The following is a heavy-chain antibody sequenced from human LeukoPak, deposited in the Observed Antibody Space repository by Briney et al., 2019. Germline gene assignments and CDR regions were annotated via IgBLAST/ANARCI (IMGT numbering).Heavy chain of an antibody. Sequence: ASVKVSCKASGCTFTSYDINWVRQATGQGLEWMGWMNPNSGNTGYAQKFQGRVTTTRNTSISTAYMELSSLRSEDTAVYYCARRTADQYYYDSSGYSNWGQGTLVTVSS. CDR3: ARRTADQYYYDSSGYSN. CDR1: GCTFTSYD. V-gene: IGHV1-8*01. D-gene: IGHD3-22*01. CDR2: MNPNSGNT. J-gene: IGHJ4*02.